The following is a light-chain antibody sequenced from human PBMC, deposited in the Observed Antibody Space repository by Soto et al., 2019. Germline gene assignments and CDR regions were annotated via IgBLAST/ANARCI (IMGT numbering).Light chain of an antibody. V-gene: IGKV3-20*01. CDR2: GAS. CDR3: QHYGSSPPIT. J-gene: IGKJ5*01. Sequence: EMVLPDAPGGLCMSTRDRATLSCRASQSFNSIYLAWYQQKPGQAPRLLIYGASSRATGIPDRFSGGGSGTDFTLTISRLEPEDFAVYYCQHYGSSPPITFVQGTRLEIK. CDR1: QSFNSIY.